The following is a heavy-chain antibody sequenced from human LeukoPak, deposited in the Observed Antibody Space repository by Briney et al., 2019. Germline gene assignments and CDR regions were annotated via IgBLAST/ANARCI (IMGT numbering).Heavy chain of an antibody. J-gene: IGHJ3*02. Sequence: PGTSLRLSCAASGFTFRNYGMHWVRQAPGKGLEWVAVVWYDGGNKFHADSVKGRFTASRDNSKNTLYLQMNSLRVEDTAVYYCARDLNLPDALGIWGQGTTVTVSS. CDR1: GFTFRNYG. D-gene: IGHD1-14*01. CDR3: ARDLNLPDALGI. CDR2: VWYDGGNK. V-gene: IGHV3-33*01.